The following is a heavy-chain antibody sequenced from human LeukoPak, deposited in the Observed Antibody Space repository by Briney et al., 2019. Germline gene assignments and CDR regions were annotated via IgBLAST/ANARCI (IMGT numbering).Heavy chain of an antibody. J-gene: IGHJ4*02. Sequence: PGGSLRLSCAASGFSFSDYYMTWIRQAPGKRLEWISYISTSTKTIYYSDSVKGRFTISRDNAKNPLYLQMDGLRAEDTAVYYCARDSYYYDSSGDFGYWGQGTLVTVSS. CDR3: ARDSYYYDSSGDFGY. CDR1: GFSFSDYY. D-gene: IGHD3-22*01. CDR2: ISTSTKTI. V-gene: IGHV3-11*01.